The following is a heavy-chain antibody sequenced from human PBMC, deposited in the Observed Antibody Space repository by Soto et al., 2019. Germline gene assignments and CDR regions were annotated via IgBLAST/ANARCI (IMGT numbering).Heavy chain of an antibody. J-gene: IGHJ6*02. CDR2: IRNRANSYTT. CDR3: ARVGGLEYCSGGNCQTSYYYGMDV. V-gene: IGHV3-72*01. D-gene: IGHD2-15*01. CDR1: GFTFSDHY. Sequence: EVQLVESGGTLVQPGGSLRLSCAASGFTFSDHYMDWVRQAPGKGLEWVGRIRNRANSYTTEYAASVKGRFTISRDDSKSSLYLQMNSLTTEDTAVYYCARVGGLEYCSGGNCQTSYYYGMDVWGQGTTVTVSS.